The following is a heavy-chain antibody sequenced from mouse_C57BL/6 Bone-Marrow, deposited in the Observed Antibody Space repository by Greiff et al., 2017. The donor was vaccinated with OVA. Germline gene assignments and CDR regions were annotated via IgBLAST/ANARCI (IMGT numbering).Heavy chain of an antibody. D-gene: IGHD1-1*01. CDR2: ISDGGSYT. Sequence: DVMLVESGGGLVKPGGSLKLSCAASGFTFSSYAMSWVRQTPEKRLEWVATISDGGSYTYYPDNVKGRFTISRDNAKNNLYLQMSHLKSEDTAMYYCARGGDYYGSSYLYYFDYWGQGTTLTVSS. CDR3: ARGGDYYGSSYLYYFDY. V-gene: IGHV5-4*03. CDR1: GFTFSSYA. J-gene: IGHJ2*01.